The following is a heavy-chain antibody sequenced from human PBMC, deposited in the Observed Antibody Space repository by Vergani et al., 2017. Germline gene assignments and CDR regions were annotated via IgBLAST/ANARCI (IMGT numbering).Heavy chain of an antibody. Sequence: QVQLPESGPGLVKPSQTLSLTCTVSGGSITSGSFYWSWIRQPAGKGLEWIGRIHSSGTTNYNPSLKSRVTLSVDMSKNQLSLRMTSVTAADTAVYYCARDSWTSELRGVYWFDTWGQGTLVSVSS. V-gene: IGHV4-61*02. CDR1: GGSITSGSFY. CDR3: ARDSWTSELRGVYWFDT. D-gene: IGHD3-10*01. J-gene: IGHJ5*02. CDR2: IHSSGTT.